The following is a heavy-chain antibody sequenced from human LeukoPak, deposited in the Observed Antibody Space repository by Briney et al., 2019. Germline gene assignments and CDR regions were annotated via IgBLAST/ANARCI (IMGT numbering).Heavy chain of an antibody. CDR3: ARGRRGSGSPYYFDY. D-gene: IGHD1-26*01. J-gene: IGHJ4*02. CDR1: GFTVSSNY. Sequence: GGSLRLSCAASGFTVSSNYMSWVRQAPGKGLEWVSVIYSGGSTYYADSAKGRFTISRDNSKNTLYLQMNSLRAEDTAVYYCARGRRGSGSPYYFDYWGQGTLVTVSS. CDR2: IYSGGST. V-gene: IGHV3-66*01.